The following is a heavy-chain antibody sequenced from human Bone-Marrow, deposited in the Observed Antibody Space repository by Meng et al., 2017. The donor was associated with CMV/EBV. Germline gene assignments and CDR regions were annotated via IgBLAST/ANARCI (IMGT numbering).Heavy chain of an antibody. CDR1: GFNFSNDI. V-gene: IGHV3-21*01. Sequence: AASGFNFSNDIRNWVRQAPGKGLEWVSSISSSSSYIYYVDSVKGRFTISRDNAKNSLYLQMNSLRAEDTAVYYCARDSSGWYYFDYWGQGTLVTVSS. D-gene: IGHD6-19*01. J-gene: IGHJ4*02. CDR3: ARDSSGWYYFDY. CDR2: ISSSSSYI.